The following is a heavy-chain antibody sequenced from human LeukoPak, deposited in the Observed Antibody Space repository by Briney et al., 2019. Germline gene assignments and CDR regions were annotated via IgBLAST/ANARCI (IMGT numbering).Heavy chain of an antibody. CDR2: IYYSGST. J-gene: IGHJ6*03. CDR3: ARRGDYDFWSPMDV. V-gene: IGHV4-59*01. D-gene: IGHD3-3*01. Sequence: PSETLSLTCTVSDGSISRYYWSWIRQPPGKGLEWIGYIYYSGSTNYNPSLKSRVTISLDTSKNQFSLNLSSVTAADTAVYYCARRGDYDFWSPMDVWGKGTTVTVSS. CDR1: DGSISRYY.